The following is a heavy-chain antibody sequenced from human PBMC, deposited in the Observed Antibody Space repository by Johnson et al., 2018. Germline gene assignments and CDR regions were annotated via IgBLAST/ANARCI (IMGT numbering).Heavy chain of an antibody. V-gene: IGHV3-7*03. J-gene: IGHJ3*02. Sequence: EVQLVESGGGLVQXGRSLRLSCTASGFTFGDYGMSWFRQAPGKGLEWVANIKQDGSEKYYVDSVKGRFTISRANAKNSLYLKMNSLRVEDTAVYYCAGDLASWFDDFDIWGQGTMVTVSS. CDR1: GFTFGDYG. CDR2: IKQDGSEK. CDR3: AGDLASWFDDFDI. D-gene: IGHD3-9*01.